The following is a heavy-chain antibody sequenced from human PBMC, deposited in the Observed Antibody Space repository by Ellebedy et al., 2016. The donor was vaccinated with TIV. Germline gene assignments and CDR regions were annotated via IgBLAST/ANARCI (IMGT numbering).Heavy chain of an antibody. CDR2: MRQDGREE. CDR1: GFTLSTYW. Sequence: GESLKISCAASGFTLSTYWMNWVRQAPGKGLEWVASMRQDGREEYFVDSVKGRFTISRDNTKNSLYLQMNSLSAEDTAVYFCARENGYYFDYWGQGTLVIVSS. CDR3: ARENGYYFDY. J-gene: IGHJ4*02. V-gene: IGHV3-7*01. D-gene: IGHD6-25*01.